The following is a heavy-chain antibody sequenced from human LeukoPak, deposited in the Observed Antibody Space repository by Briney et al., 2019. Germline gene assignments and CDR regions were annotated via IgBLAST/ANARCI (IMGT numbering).Heavy chain of an antibody. Sequence: GGSLRLSCAASGFTFSSYGMHWVRQAPGKGLEWMAVISYDGKVTYYADSVKGRSTISRDNSKNTLYLQMNSLRAEDTAVYYCARDADTGYDSSGYGMYYFDYWGQGTLVTVSS. J-gene: IGHJ4*02. CDR1: GFTFSSYG. V-gene: IGHV3-30*03. CDR2: ISYDGKVT. D-gene: IGHD3-22*01. CDR3: ARDADTGYDSSGYGMYYFDY.